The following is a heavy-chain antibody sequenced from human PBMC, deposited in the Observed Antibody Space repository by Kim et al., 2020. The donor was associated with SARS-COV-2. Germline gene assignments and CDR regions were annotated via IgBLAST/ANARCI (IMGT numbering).Heavy chain of an antibody. V-gene: IGHV4-34*01. D-gene: IGHD2-15*01. CDR2: INHSGST. CDR1: GGSFSGYY. Sequence: SETLSLTCAVYGGSFSGYYWSWIRQPPGKGLEWIGEINHSGSTNYNPSLKSRVTISVDTSKNQFSLKLSSVTAADTAVYYCARGGPYCSGGSCYYVSHYYYYYYGMDVWGQGTTVTVSS. J-gene: IGHJ6*02. CDR3: ARGGPYCSGGSCYYVSHYYYYYYGMDV.